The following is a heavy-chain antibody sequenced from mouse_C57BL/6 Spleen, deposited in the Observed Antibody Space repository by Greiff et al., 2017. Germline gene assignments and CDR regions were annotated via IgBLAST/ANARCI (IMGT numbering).Heavy chain of an antibody. CDR3: TTRDYDGGNYAMDY. CDR1: GFNIKDDY. V-gene: IGHV14-4*01. D-gene: IGHD2-4*01. Sequence: VQLKESGAELVRPGASVKLSCTASGFNIKDDYMHWVKQRPEQGLEWIGWIDPENGDTEYASKFQGKATITADTSSNTAYLQLSSLTSEDTAVYYCTTRDYDGGNYAMDYWGQGTSVTVSS. J-gene: IGHJ4*01. CDR2: IDPENGDT.